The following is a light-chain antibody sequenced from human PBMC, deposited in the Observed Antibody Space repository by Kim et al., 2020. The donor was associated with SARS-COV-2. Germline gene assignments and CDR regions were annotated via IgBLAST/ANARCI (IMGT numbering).Light chain of an antibody. V-gene: IGLV10-54*01. CDR2: RNN. Sequence: QAGLTQPPSVSKDLRQTATLTCTGNSNNVGNQGAAWLQHHQGHPPKLLFYRNNNRPSGISERLSAARSGNTASLTITGLQPEDEADYYCSAWDSSLSVWVFGGGTKLTVL. CDR1: SNNVGNQG. J-gene: IGLJ3*02. CDR3: SAWDSSLSVWV.